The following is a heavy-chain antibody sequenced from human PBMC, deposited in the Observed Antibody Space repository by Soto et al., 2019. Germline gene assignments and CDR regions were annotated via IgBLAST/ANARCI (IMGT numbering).Heavy chain of an antibody. Sequence: LRLSCAASGFTFSRYSMNWVRQAPGKGLEWVSSISSTSGFIYYADSVKGRFTISRDNAKNSLYVQMNNLRAEDTAVYYCARGGYTYYYYGMDVWRHGTTVTVSS. CDR3: ARGGYTYYYYGMDV. D-gene: IGHD6-13*01. CDR2: ISSTSGFI. CDR1: GFTFSRYS. V-gene: IGHV3-21*01. J-gene: IGHJ6*02.